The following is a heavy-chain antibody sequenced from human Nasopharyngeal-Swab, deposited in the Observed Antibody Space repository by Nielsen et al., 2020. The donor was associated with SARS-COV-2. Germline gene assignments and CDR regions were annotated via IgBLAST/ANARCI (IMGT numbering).Heavy chain of an antibody. CDR2: IIPIFGTA. J-gene: IGHJ6*03. D-gene: IGHD6-6*01. Sequence: SVKVSCKASGGTFSSYAISWVRQAPGQGLEWMGGIIPIFGTANYAQKFQGRVTITADESTSTAYMELSSLRSEDTAVYYCARVRVAARRGEDYYYMDVWGKGTTVTVS. CDR1: GGTFSSYA. V-gene: IGHV1-69*13. CDR3: ARVRVAARRGEDYYYMDV.